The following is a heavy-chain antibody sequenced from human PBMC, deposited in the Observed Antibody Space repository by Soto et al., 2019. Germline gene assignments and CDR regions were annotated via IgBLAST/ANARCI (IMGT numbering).Heavy chain of an antibody. D-gene: IGHD6-13*01. V-gene: IGHV4-59*01. CDR1: GGSISSYY. J-gene: IGHJ5*02. CDR2: IYYSGST. CDR3: ARGGIAAAGTWFDP. Sequence: SLTCTVSGGSISSYYWSWIRHPPGKGLEWIGYIYYSGSTNYNPSLKSRVTISVDTSKNQFSLKLSSVTAADTAVYYCARGGIAAAGTWFDPWGQGTLVTVSS.